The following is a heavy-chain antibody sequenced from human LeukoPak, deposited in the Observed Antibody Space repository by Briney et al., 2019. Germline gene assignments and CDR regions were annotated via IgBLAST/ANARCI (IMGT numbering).Heavy chain of an antibody. CDR1: GFTVSSTH. Sequence: GGSLRLSCAASGFTVSSTHMSWVRQAPGKGLEWVSIIYGGGTTNYADSVKGRFTISRDNSKNTLYLQMNSLSAADTAVYFCARGRRDGYNYLYYFDYWGQGTLVTVSS. CDR3: ARGRRDGYNYLYYFDY. D-gene: IGHD5-24*01. J-gene: IGHJ4*02. V-gene: IGHV3-53*01. CDR2: IYGGGTT.